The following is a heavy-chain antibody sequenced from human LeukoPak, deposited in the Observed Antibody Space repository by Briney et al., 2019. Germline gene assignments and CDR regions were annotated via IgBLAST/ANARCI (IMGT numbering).Heavy chain of an antibody. CDR2: IYYTGRT. CDR3: ARDRPGXSSLDY. D-gene: IGHD6-13*01. Sequence: NPSETLSLTCTVSGGSISRDYWSWIRQPPGKGLEWIGYIYYTGRTDYNPSLKSRVTISVDASNNQFSLKLSSVTAADTAVYYCARDRPGXSSLDYWGQGTLVTVSS. J-gene: IGHJ4*02. V-gene: IGHV4-59*01. CDR1: GGSISRDY.